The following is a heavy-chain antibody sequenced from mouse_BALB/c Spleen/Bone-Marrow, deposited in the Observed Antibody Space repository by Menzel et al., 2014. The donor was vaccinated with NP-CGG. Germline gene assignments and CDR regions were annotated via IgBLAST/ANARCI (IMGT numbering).Heavy chain of an antibody. V-gene: IGHV1-54*01. CDR2: INPGSGGT. CDR3: ARGGDYGFMDY. J-gene: IGHJ4*01. Sequence: VKLQESGAELVRPGTSVKVSCKASGYASTNYLIEWVKQRPGQGLEWIGVINPGSGGTNYNEKFKGKATLTADKSSSTAYMQLSSLTSDDSAVYFCARGGDYGFMDYWGQGTSVTVSS. CDR1: GYASTNYL. D-gene: IGHD1-2*01.